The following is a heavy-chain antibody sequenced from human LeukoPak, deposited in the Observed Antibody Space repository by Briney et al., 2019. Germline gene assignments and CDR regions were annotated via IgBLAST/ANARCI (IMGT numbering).Heavy chain of an antibody. CDR3: ARDPTIVGGTSFDY. Sequence: GAPVKVSCQASGYTFTAYYMHWVRQAPGQGLGWMGWINPNSGGTNYAQKFQGRVTMTRETSISTAYMELSRLRSDDTAGYYCARDPTIVGGTSFDYWGQGTLVTVSP. V-gene: IGHV1-2*02. J-gene: IGHJ4*02. CDR2: INPNSGGT. D-gene: IGHD1-26*01. CDR1: GYTFTAYY.